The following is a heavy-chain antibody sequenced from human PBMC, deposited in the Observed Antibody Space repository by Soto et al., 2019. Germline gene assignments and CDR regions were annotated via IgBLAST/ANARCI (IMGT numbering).Heavy chain of an antibody. D-gene: IGHD6-13*01. V-gene: IGHV3-15*01. CDR2: VKSKPDGGTT. Sequence: PGGSLRLSCAASGFTFTNAWMNWVRQAPGKGLEWVGRVKSKPDGGTTDYAAPVKGRFTISRDDSKNTVYLQMNSLKTEDTAVYYCNNEVAAAGPDDYWGQGTLVTVSS. CDR1: GFTFTNAW. CDR3: NNEVAAAGPDDY. J-gene: IGHJ4*02.